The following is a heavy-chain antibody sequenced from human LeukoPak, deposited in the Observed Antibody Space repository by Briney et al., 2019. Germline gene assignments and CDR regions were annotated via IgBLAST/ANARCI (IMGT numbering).Heavy chain of an antibody. V-gene: IGHV1-2*02. D-gene: IGHD3-10*01. Sequence: ASVKVSCKASGYTFTGYYMHWVRQAPGQGLEWMGWINPNSSGTNYAQKFQGRVTMTRDTSISTAYMELSRLRSDDTAVYYCARSNYYGSGSYRYYFDYWGQGTLVTVSS. CDR2: INPNSSGT. J-gene: IGHJ4*02. CDR1: GYTFTGYY. CDR3: ARSNYYGSGSYRYYFDY.